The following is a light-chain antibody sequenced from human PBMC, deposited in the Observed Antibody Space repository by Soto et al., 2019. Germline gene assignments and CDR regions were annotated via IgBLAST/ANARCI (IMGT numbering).Light chain of an antibody. J-gene: IGKJ3*01. CDR3: QQYNSYPFT. Sequence: DIQMTQSPSTLSASVGDRVTITCRASQSISSWLAWYQQKPGKAPKLLIYDASSLESGVPSRFSGSGSGTECTLTISSLQPDDFATYDCQQYNSYPFTFGPGTKVDI. V-gene: IGKV1-5*01. CDR2: DAS. CDR1: QSISSW.